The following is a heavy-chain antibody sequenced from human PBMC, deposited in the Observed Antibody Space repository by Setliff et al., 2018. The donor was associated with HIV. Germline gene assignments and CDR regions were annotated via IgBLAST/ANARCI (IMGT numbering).Heavy chain of an antibody. CDR1: GESFSGYY. CDR2: INHSGNT. CDR3: ARLECPNDICYSGWFDP. Sequence: PSETLSLTCAVFGESFSGYYWSWIRQPPGKGLEWIGEINHSGNTNYNPSLKSRVTISIDTSKNQFSLKLSSVTAADTAVYYCARLECPNDICYSGWFDPWGQGTLVTAPQ. J-gene: IGHJ5*02. D-gene: IGHD2-8*01. V-gene: IGHV4-34*01.